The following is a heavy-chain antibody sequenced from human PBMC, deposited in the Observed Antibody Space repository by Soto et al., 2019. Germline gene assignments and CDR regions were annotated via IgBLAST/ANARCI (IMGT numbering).Heavy chain of an antibody. J-gene: IGHJ4*02. V-gene: IGHV4-34*01. D-gene: IGHD3-16*01. CDR3: ARVEYTYNYRGLDY. Sequence: QVQLQQWGTGLLKPSETLSLTCAVYGGSFRGYYWTWIRQPPGKGLEWIGESDHSGSTNYNPSLKSRVNISVDTPKNQFSLNLAAVTAADTAVYYCARVEYTYNYRGLDYWGQGTLVPVSS. CDR2: SDHSGST. CDR1: GGSFRGYY.